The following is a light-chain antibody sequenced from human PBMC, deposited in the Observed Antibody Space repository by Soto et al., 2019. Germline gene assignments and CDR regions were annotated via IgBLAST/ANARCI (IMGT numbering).Light chain of an antibody. V-gene: IGKV1-9*01. CDR1: EDISSY. CDR2: AAS. CDR3: QQFKNYPIT. Sequence: IQLTKYPSSLSASVGDRVTFTCRASEDISSYLVWYQQKPGAAPKLLIYAASALHSGVPSRCSGSGSGTDFTLTVSSIHPEDFAVYFCQQFKNYPITFGQGTRLE. J-gene: IGKJ5*01.